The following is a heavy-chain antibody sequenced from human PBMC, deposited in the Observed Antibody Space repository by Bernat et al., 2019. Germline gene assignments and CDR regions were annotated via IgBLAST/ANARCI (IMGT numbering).Heavy chain of an antibody. CDR2: IYGGGST. J-gene: IGHJ3*02. Sequence: EVQLVETGGGLVQPGGSLRLSCAASGFTVSSNYMSWVRQAPGKGLEWVSLIYGGGSTYYADSVKSRFTISRDNSKNTLYLQMNGLRAEDTAVYFCARDAGDIWGQGTMVTVSS. V-gene: IGHV3-53*02. CDR3: ARDAGDI. CDR1: GFTVSSNY.